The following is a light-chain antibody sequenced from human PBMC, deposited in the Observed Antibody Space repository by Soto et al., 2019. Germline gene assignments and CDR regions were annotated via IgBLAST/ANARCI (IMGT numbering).Light chain of an antibody. Sequence: AIQLTQSPSCLSASVGDRVTIPCRASQGISGALAWYQQKPGRAPTLLIYDASSLESGVPSRFSGSESGTDFTLTISSLQAEDFATYYCQQFHTYPVTFGQGTRLEIK. CDR1: QGISGA. CDR2: DAS. V-gene: IGKV1-13*02. CDR3: QQFHTYPVT. J-gene: IGKJ5*01.